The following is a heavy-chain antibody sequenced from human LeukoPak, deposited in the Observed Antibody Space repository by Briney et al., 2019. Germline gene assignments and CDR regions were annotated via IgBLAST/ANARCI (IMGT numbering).Heavy chain of an antibody. V-gene: IGHV1-24*01. Sequence: EASVKVSCKASGYTFTSYYMHWVRQAPGKGLEWMGGFDPEDGETIYAQKFQGRVTMTEDTFTDTAYMELSSLRSEDTAVYYCAALDDYDTSGYPPGWGQGTLVTVSS. CDR1: GYTFTSYY. CDR3: AALDDYDTSGYPPG. J-gene: IGHJ4*02. CDR2: FDPEDGET. D-gene: IGHD3-22*01.